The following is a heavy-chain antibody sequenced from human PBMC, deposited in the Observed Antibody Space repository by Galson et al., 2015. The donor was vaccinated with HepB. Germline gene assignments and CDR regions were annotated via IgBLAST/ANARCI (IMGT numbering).Heavy chain of an antibody. J-gene: IGHJ4*02. Sequence: SVKVSCKASGYSLTNYHFHWVRQAPGQGPEWMGKIFAGGDHTRFAERFQGRVTLTRDSSTSTIYMEVSSLRSDDTAVYYCARETPDTYYFDSWGQGTLVTVSS. D-gene: IGHD2-15*01. CDR3: ARETPDTYYFDS. V-gene: IGHV1-46*01. CDR1: GYSLTNYH. CDR2: IFAGGDHT.